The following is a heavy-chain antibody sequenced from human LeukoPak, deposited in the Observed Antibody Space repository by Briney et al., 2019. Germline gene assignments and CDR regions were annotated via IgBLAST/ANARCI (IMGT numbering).Heavy chain of an antibody. CDR1: GFTFSSHA. J-gene: IGHJ5*02. Sequence: GGSLRLSCVASGFTFSSHAMGWVRQAPGKGLEWVSAISGSGGSTYYADSVKGRFTISRDNSKSTLYLQMNSLRAEDTAVYYCARDRQAAAPNVRFDPWGQGTLVTVSS. CDR3: ARDRQAAAPNVRFDP. CDR2: ISGSGGST. V-gene: IGHV3-23*01. D-gene: IGHD6-13*01.